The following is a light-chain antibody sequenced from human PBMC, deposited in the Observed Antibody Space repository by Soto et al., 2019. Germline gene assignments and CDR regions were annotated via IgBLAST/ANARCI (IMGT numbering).Light chain of an antibody. CDR1: QDISNF. CDR3: QQYSISST. V-gene: IGKV1-27*01. Sequence: MTQSPSSVSASVGDRVTITCRASQDISNFLGWYQQKPGKVPNLLIYAASTLQSGVPSRFSGSGSGTDFTLTINRLEPEDFAVYYCQQYSISSTFGQGTKWIS. CDR2: AAS. J-gene: IGKJ1*01.